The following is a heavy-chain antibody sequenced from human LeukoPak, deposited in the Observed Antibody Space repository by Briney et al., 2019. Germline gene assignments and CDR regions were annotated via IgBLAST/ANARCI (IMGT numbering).Heavy chain of an antibody. CDR1: GGSFSGYY. CDR3: ARHRSKWLQSSFDY. D-gene: IGHD5-24*01. J-gene: IGHJ4*02. Sequence: SETLSLTCAVYGGSFSGYYWSWIRQPPGKGLEWIGEINHSGSTNYNPSLKSRVTISVDTSKNQFSLKLSSVTAADTAVYHCARHRSKWLQSSFDYWGQGTLVTVSS. V-gene: IGHV4-34*01. CDR2: INHSGST.